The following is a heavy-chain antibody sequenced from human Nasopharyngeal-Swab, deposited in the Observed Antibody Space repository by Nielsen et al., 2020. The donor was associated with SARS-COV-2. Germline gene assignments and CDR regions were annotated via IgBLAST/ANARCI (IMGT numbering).Heavy chain of an antibody. V-gene: IGHV3-30*04. D-gene: IGHD5-18*01. Sequence: VRQMPGKGLEWVAVISYDGSNKYYADSVKGRFTISRDNSKNTLYPQMNSLRAEDTAVYYCARDKRDTAMVTGLFGYYYYGMDVWGQGTTVTVSS. J-gene: IGHJ6*02. CDR3: ARDKRDTAMVTGLFGYYYYGMDV. CDR2: ISYDGSNK.